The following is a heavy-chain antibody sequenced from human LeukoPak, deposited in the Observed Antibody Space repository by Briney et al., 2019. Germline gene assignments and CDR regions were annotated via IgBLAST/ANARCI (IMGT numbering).Heavy chain of an antibody. CDR2: INHSGST. J-gene: IGHJ5*02. CDR3: ASGPRTPDSNWFDP. V-gene: IGHV4-34*01. Sequence: SETLSLTCAVYGGSFSGYYWSWIRQPPGKGLEWIGEINHSGSTNYNPSLKSRVTISVDTSKNQFSLKLSSVTAADTAVYYCASGPRTPDSNWFDPWGQGTLVTVSS. CDR1: GGSFSGYY. D-gene: IGHD2-15*01.